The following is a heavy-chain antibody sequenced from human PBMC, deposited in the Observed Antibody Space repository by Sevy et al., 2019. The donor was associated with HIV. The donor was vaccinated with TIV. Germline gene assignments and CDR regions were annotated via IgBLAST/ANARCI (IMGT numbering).Heavy chain of an antibody. J-gene: IGHJ3*02. Sequence: GESLKISCAASGFTFSSYAMSWVRQAPGKGLEWVSAISGSGGSTYYADSVKGRFTISRDNSKNTLYLQMNSLRAEDTAVYYCAKDLGSGYDPDAFDIWGQGTMVTVSS. CDR3: AKDLGSGYDPDAFDI. V-gene: IGHV3-23*01. CDR1: GFTFSSYA. D-gene: IGHD5-12*01. CDR2: ISGSGGST.